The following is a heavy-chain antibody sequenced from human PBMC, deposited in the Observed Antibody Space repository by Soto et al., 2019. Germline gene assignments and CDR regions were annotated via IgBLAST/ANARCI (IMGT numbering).Heavy chain of an antibody. V-gene: IGHV3-30-3*01. Sequence: GGSLRLSCAASGFTFSSYAMHWVRQAPGKGLEWVAVISYDGSNKYYADSVKGRFTISRDNSKNTLYLQMNSLRAEDTAAYYCARVSRRGDAFDIWGQGTMVTVSS. CDR1: GFTFSSYA. CDR2: ISYDGSNK. D-gene: IGHD3-3*02. CDR3: ARVSRRGDAFDI. J-gene: IGHJ3*02.